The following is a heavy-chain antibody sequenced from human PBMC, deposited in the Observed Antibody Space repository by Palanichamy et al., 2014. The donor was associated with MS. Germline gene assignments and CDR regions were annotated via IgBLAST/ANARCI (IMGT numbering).Heavy chain of an antibody. CDR2: ISGSGGSI. D-gene: IGHD2-2*01. Sequence: EVKLLESGGGLVQPGGSLRLSCAASGFTFRNYATNWVRQSPGKGLEWVSVISGSGGSIYYTDSVKGRFTISRDNSKNILYLHMKSLRAEDTAVYYCAKSALRYCSSTSYYGDFDDWGQGTLVTVSS. CDR3: AKSALRYCSSTSYYGDFDD. J-gene: IGHJ4*02. CDR1: GFTFRNYA. V-gene: IGHV3-23*01.